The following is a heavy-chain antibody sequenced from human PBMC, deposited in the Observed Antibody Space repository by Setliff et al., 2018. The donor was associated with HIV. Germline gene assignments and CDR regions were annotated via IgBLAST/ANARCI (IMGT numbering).Heavy chain of an antibody. D-gene: IGHD3-3*01. CDR3: ARGGGFWSGQLDY. CDR2: MHNSGNT. CDR1: GDSISSSTYY. Sequence: ETLSLTCSVSGDSISSSTYYWGWIRQPPGKGLEWIGSMHNSGNTYYNPSVKSRVTISVDTPRNQFSLKLTSVTAADTAVYYCARGGGFWSGQLDYWGQGTLVTVSS. V-gene: IGHV4-39*07. J-gene: IGHJ4*02.